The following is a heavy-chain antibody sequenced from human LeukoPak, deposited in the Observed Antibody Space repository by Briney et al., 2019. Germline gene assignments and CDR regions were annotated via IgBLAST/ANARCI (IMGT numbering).Heavy chain of an antibody. CDR1: GYTFTNYG. CDR2: ISPYNGNT. Sequence: SVKVSCKTSGYTFTNYGISWVRQAPGQGLEWMGWISPYNGNTIYAQKLQGRVTVTTDTSTNTAYMELRSLRSDDTAVYYCTRTVLDCKNGVCYDYWGQGTLVTVSS. J-gene: IGHJ4*02. V-gene: IGHV1-18*01. D-gene: IGHD2-8*01. CDR3: TRTVLDCKNGVCYDY.